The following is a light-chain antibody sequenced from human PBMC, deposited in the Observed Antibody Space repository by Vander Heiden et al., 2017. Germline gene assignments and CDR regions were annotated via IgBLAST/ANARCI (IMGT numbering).Light chain of an antibody. CDR2: AAS. V-gene: IGKV1-39*01. CDR1: QSISRH. J-gene: IGKJ5*01. Sequence: DIQMTQSPSSLSASVGERVTISCRASQSISRHLNWYQQKVGKAPKLLMSAASTLQSGVPSRFSGSGSGTDFTLIISSLQPEDFATYYCQQSYSTPITFGQGTRLDIK. CDR3: QQSYSTPIT.